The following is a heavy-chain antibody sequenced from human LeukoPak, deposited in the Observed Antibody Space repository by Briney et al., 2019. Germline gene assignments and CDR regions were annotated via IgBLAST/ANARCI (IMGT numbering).Heavy chain of an antibody. CDR1: GGSISSGGYY. J-gene: IGHJ4*02. D-gene: IGHD3-16*01. CDR2: IYYSGST. V-gene: IGHV4-31*03. Sequence: SETLSLTCTVSGGSISSGGYYWSWIRQHPGKGLEWIGYIYYSGSTCYNPSLKSRVTISVDTSKNQFSLKLSSVTAADTAVYYCAVLSRGVHSSDYWGQGTLVTVSS. CDR3: AVLSRGVHSSDY.